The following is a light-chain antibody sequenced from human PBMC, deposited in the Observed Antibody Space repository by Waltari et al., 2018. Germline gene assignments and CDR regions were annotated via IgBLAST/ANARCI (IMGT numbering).Light chain of an antibody. J-gene: IGLJ2*01. V-gene: IGLV1-40*01. CDR3: QSYDRSLSASV. Sequence: QSVLAQPPSVSGAPGQRVTISCTGSSSNIGTYDVHWYQQLPGTAPKLLIYGGTNRPSGVPDRCSGSKSGTSASLAIAGLQAEDEADYYCQSYDRSLSASVFGGGTKLTVL. CDR2: GGT. CDR1: SSNIGTYD.